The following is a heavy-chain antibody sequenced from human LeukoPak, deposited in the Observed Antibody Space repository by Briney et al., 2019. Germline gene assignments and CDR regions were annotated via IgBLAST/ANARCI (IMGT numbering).Heavy chain of an antibody. J-gene: IGHJ3*02. CDR1: GGSISSSSYY. D-gene: IGHD2-8*01. V-gene: IGHV4-39*07. CDR2: IYYSGST. CDR3: ARIANGAFDI. Sequence: PSETLSLTCTVSGGSISSSSYYWGWIRQPPGKGLEWIGSIYYSGSTYYNPSLKSRDTISVDTSKNQFSLKLSSVTAADTAVYYCARIANGAFDIWGQGTMVTVSS.